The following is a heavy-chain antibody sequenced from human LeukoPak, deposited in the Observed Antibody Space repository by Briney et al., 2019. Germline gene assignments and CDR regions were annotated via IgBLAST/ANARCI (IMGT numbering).Heavy chain of an antibody. CDR1: GFTFSGSA. D-gene: IGHD6-13*01. V-gene: IGHV3-73*01. J-gene: IGHJ3*02. CDR2: IRSKANSYAT. CDR3: TGAHDGIAAAGTEAFDI. Sequence: PGGSLKLSCAASGFTFSGSAMHWVRQASGKGLEWVGRIRSKANSYATAYAASVKGRFTISRDDSKNTAYLQMNSLKTEDTAVYYCTGAHDGIAAAGTEAFDIWGQGTMVTVSS.